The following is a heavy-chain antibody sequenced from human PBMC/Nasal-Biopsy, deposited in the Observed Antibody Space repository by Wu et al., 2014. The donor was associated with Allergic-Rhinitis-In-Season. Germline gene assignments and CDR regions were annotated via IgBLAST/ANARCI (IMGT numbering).Heavy chain of an antibody. V-gene: IGHV4-59*11. CDR3: ANSGGAAGMV. D-gene: IGHD6-13*01. CDR1: GGSSSRPY. Sequence: TLSLTCTVSGGSSSRPYWSWIRQPRREPEWIGYVHNSGTTNYNPSLKSRVTIIVETSKNWFSLNLRSVTAADTAIYYCANSGGAAGMVWGQGNLVTVSS. CDR2: VHNSGTT. J-gene: IGHJ4*02.